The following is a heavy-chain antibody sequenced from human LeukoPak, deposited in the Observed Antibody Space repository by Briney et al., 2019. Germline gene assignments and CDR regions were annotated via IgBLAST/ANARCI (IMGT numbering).Heavy chain of an antibody. Sequence: PGGSLRLPCAASGFTFSSYAMSWVRQAPGKGLEWVSAISGSGGSTYYADSVKGRFTISRDNAENSLYLQMNSLRAEDTAVYYCARALNDYGDYVFDYWGQGTLVTVSS. CDR3: ARALNDYGDYVFDY. CDR1: GFTFSSYA. J-gene: IGHJ4*02. CDR2: ISGSGGST. D-gene: IGHD4-17*01. V-gene: IGHV3-23*01.